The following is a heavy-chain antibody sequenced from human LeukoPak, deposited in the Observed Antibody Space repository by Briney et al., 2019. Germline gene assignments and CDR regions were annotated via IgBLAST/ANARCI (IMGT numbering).Heavy chain of an antibody. Sequence: GKSLRLSCVASGFTFSSYGMHWVRQAPGKGLEWVSAISGSGGSTYYADSVKGRFTISRDNSKNTLYLQMNSLRAEDTAVYYCAKDLSRGGFDYWGQGTLVTVSS. V-gene: IGHV3-23*01. CDR2: ISGSGGST. D-gene: IGHD3-16*01. J-gene: IGHJ4*02. CDR1: GFTFSSYG. CDR3: AKDLSRGGFDY.